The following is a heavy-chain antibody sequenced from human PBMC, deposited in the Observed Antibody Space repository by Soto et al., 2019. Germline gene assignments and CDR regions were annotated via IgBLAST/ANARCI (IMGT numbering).Heavy chain of an antibody. J-gene: IGHJ4*02. D-gene: IGHD3-3*01. V-gene: IGHV4-59*12. CDR3: ARGGWRQFDY. CDR2: IYYSGST. Sequence: QVQLQESGPGLVKPSETLSLTCSVSGYSIGSYYWSWVRQPPGKGLEWIGYIYYSGSTNYNTYLKSRVTIAVDPTKNQFSLKMSSVTAANTAVYYCARGGWRQFDYWGQGTLVTVSS. CDR1: GYSIGSYY.